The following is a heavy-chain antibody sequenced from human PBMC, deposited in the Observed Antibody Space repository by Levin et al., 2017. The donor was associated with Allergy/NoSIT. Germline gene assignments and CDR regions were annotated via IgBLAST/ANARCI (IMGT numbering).Heavy chain of an antibody. CDR2: IWYDGANK. V-gene: IGHV3-33*01. D-gene: IGHD6-13*01. CDR3: ARVGPLSSNWYYFDY. J-gene: IGHJ4*02. CDR1: GFTFNTYG. Sequence: GESLKISCAASGFTFNTYGMHWVRQAPGKGLEWVAVIWYDGANKYYADSVKGRFTISRDNSINTLYLQMNSLRAEDTAVYYCARVGPLSSNWYYFDYWGQGTLVTVSS.